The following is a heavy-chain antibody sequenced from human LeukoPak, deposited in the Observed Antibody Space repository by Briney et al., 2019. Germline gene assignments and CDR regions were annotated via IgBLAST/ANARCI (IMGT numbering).Heavy chain of an antibody. CDR3: ARQGVPAAQDYYYYGMDV. CDR2: IYPGDSDT. J-gene: IGHJ6*02. Sequence: GESLKISCKGSGYSFTSYWIGWVRQMPGKGLEWMGIIYPGDSDTRYSPSFQGQVTISADKSISTAYLQWSSLKASDTAMYYCARQGVPAAQDYYYYGMDVWGQGTTVTVSS. V-gene: IGHV5-51*01. CDR1: GYSFTSYW. D-gene: IGHD2-2*01.